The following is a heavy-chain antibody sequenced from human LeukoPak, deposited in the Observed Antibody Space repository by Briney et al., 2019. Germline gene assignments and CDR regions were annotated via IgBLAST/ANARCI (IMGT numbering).Heavy chain of an antibody. J-gene: IGHJ4*02. CDR1: GYSFTSYW. CDR2: IYPGDSDT. D-gene: IGHD2-21*02. Sequence: GESLKISCKGSGYSFTSYWIGWVRQMPGKGLEWMGIIYPGDSDTRYSPSFQGQVTISADKSISTAYLELSSLRSEDTAVYYCARDALDLAYCGGDCYSSPFDYWGQGTLVTVSS. CDR3: ARDALDLAYCGGDCYSSPFDY. V-gene: IGHV5-51*01.